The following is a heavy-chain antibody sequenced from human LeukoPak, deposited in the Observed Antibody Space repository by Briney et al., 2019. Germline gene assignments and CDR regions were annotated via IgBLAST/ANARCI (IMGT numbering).Heavy chain of an antibody. Sequence: GGSLRLSCAVSGFTVSSNYMSWVRQAPGKGLEWVSVIYSGGSTYYADSVKGRFTISRVNSKNTLYLQMNSLRAEDTAVYYCARGLGYCSTTTCLLPFDYWGQGTLVTVSS. CDR3: ARGLGYCSTTTCLLPFDY. CDR2: IYSGGST. J-gene: IGHJ4*02. V-gene: IGHV3-53*01. D-gene: IGHD2-2*01. CDR1: GFTVSSNY.